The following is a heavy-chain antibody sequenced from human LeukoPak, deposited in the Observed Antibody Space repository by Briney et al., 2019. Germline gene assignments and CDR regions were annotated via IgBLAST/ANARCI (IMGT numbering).Heavy chain of an antibody. CDR2: ITGSGTNR. D-gene: IGHD3-9*01. J-gene: IGHJ4*02. CDR1: GFTFSNYA. V-gene: IGHV3-23*01. CDR3: VIWGDYDVLTGYYVPDY. Sequence: PGASLRLSCVASGFTFSNYAMSWVRQAPGKGLEWVLAITGSGTNRYYADSLKGRFTTSRDNSKNTVFLQMNSLRHEDTAIYYCVIWGDYDVLTGYYVPDYWGQGTLVTVAS.